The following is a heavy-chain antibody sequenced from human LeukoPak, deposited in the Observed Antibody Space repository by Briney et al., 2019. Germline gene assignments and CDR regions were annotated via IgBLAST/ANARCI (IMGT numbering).Heavy chain of an antibody. CDR3: ARGPRLAHRRYFHF. CDR1: GASFSGYY. CDR2: IKHSGST. V-gene: IGHV4-34*01. D-gene: IGHD2-21*01. J-gene: IGHJ4*02. Sequence: SETLSLTCAVYGASFSGYYWTWLRQSPEKGLEWLGEIKHSGSTRYNPSLKSQVTISVDTSKNQFSLKLTSLTAADTAVYGFARGPRLAHRRYFHFWGQGTLVTVSS.